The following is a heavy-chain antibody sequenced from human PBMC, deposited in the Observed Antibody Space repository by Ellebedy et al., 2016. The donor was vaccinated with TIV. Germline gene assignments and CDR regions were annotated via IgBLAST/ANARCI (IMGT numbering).Heavy chain of an antibody. V-gene: IGHV3-53*01. J-gene: IGHJ1*01. D-gene: IGHD6-13*01. CDR3: ARDPPGIAATSTFN. CDR1: GFTVSRKY. CDR2: MYSGGST. Sequence: GGSLRLXCAASGFTVSRKYMSWVRQAPGKGLEWVSVMYSGGSTYYADSVKGRFTISRDNSKNTLYLQMNSLRAEDTAVYYCARDPPGIAATSTFNWGQGTLVTVSS.